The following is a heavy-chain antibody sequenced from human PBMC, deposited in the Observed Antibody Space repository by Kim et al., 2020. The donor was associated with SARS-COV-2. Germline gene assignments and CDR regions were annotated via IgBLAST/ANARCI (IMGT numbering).Heavy chain of an antibody. V-gene: IGHV3-21*01. J-gene: IGHJ3*02. CDR3: ARVHRVNYGGAVDI. D-gene: IGHD4-17*01. Sequence: ADSVKGRFTISRDNAKNSLYLQMNSLRAEDTAVYYCARVHRVNYGGAVDIWGQGTMVTVSS.